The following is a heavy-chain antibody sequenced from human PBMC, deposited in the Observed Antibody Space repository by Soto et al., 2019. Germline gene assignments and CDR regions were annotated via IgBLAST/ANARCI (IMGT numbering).Heavy chain of an antibody. V-gene: IGHV1-24*01. CDR2: FDPEDGET. J-gene: IGHJ4*02. CDR1: GYTLTELS. D-gene: IGHD5-12*01. CDR3: ATDLLDNTVATRNLFDY. Sequence: ASVKVSCKVSGYTLTELSMHWVRQAPGKGLEWMGGFDPEDGETIYAQKFQGRVTMTEDTSTDTAYMELSSLRSEDTAVYYCATDLLDNTVATRNLFDYWGQGTLVTVSS.